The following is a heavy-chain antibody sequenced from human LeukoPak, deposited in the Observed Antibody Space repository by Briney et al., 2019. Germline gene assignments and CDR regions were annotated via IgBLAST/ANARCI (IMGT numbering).Heavy chain of an antibody. J-gene: IGHJ4*02. CDR3: ARGQGGRWLQMFNY. V-gene: IGHV4-34*01. Sequence: SETLSLTCAVYGGSFSGYYWSWIRQPPGKGLEWIGEINHSGSTNYNPSLKSRVTISVDTSKNQFSLKLSSVTAADTAVYYCARGQGGRWLQMFNYWGQGTLVTVSS. CDR1: GGSFSGYY. CDR2: INHSGST. D-gene: IGHD5-24*01.